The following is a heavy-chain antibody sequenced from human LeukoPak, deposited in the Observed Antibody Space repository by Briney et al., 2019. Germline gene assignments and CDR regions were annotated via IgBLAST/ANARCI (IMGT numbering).Heavy chain of an antibody. Sequence: GASVKVSCKASGYTFTSYGINWVRQAPGQGLEWMGWISAYNGNTNYAQKLQGRVTMTTDTSTSTAYMELRSLRSDDTAVYYCARDTLLWFGELEPFDYWGQGTLVTVSS. D-gene: IGHD3-10*01. J-gene: IGHJ4*02. CDR1: GYTFTSYG. CDR3: ARDTLLWFGELEPFDY. V-gene: IGHV1-18*01. CDR2: ISAYNGNT.